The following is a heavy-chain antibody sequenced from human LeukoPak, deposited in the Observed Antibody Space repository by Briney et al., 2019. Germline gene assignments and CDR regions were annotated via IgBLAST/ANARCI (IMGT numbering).Heavy chain of an antibody. Sequence: PGRSLRLSCAASGFTFSSYAMHWVRQAPGKGLEWVAVISYDGSNKYYADSVKGRFTISRDNSKNTLYLQMNSLRAEDTAVYYCARDSPAYCSGGSCLSGGMDVWGQGTTVTVSS. CDR3: ARDSPAYCSGGSCLSGGMDV. CDR1: GFTFSSYA. V-gene: IGHV3-30-3*01. J-gene: IGHJ6*02. D-gene: IGHD2-15*01. CDR2: ISYDGSNK.